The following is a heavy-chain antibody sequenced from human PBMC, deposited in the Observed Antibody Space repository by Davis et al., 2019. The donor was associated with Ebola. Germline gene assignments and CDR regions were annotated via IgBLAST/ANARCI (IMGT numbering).Heavy chain of an antibody. J-gene: IGHJ6*01. Sequence: GESLKISCAASGFTFDDYGMSWVRQAPGKGLEWVSGINWNGGSTGYADSVKGRFTISRDNAKNSLYLQMNSLRAEDTALYHCAREGQVWGKVFPRNYGMDVLGKGTTVTVSS. D-gene: IGHD3-16*01. CDR1: GFTFDDYG. CDR2: INWNGGST. CDR3: AREGQVWGKVFPRNYGMDV. V-gene: IGHV3-20*01.